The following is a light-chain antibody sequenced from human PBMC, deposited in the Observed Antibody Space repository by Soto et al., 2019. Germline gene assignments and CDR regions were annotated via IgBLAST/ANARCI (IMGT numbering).Light chain of an antibody. CDR3: QQYGSSFT. CDR2: GAS. Sequence: EIVLTQSPGTLSLSPGERATLSCRASQSVSSSYLAWYQQKPGQAPRLLIYGASSRATGIPDTFSGSGSGTDFTLTISRLEPEDFAVYYCQQYGSSFTFGRGTKVDIK. J-gene: IGKJ3*01. V-gene: IGKV3-20*01. CDR1: QSVSSSY.